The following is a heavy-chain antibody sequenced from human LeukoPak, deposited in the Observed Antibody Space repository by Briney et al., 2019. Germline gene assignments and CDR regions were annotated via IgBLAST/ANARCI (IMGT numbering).Heavy chain of an antibody. CDR1: GYSFINYD. CDR3: AHSSSWQHPRAFDI. D-gene: IGHD6-13*01. CDR2: MNPNSGNT. Sequence: ASVKVSCRTSGYSFINYDINWVRQATGQGLEWMGWMNPNSGNTGYAQKFQGRVTMTRNTSISTAYMELSSLRSEDTAVYYCAHSSSWQHPRAFDIWGQGTMVTVSS. V-gene: IGHV1-8*01. J-gene: IGHJ3*02.